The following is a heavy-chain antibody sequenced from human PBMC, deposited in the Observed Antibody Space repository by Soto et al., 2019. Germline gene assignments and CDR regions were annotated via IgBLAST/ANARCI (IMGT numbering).Heavy chain of an antibody. CDR2: IRGKTNSYAT. J-gene: IGHJ4*02. D-gene: IGHD6-19*01. CDR3: TSAAVASY. CDR1: GFTFSDSA. V-gene: IGHV3-73*02. Sequence: EVQLVESGGGLVQPGGSLKVSCAASGFTFSDSAMHWVRQASGKGLEWVGRIRGKTNSYATTYAASLKGRFTISRDDSKSTTYLQMNSLKAEDTAVYYCTSAAVASYWGQGTLVTDSS.